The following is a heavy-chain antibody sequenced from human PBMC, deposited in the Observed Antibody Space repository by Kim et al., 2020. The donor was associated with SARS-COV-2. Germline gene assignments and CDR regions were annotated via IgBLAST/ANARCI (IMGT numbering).Heavy chain of an antibody. CDR1: GFTFSSYS. D-gene: IGHD6-13*01. Sequence: GGSLRLSCAASGFTFSSYSMNWVRQAPGKGLEWVSYISSSSSTIYYADSVKGRFTISRDNAKNSLYLQMNSLRDEDTAVYYCAAPMGYSSSWYPGNCLDYWGQGTLVTVSS. CDR3: AAPMGYSSSWYPGNCLDY. J-gene: IGHJ4*02. CDR2: ISSSSSTI. V-gene: IGHV3-48*02.